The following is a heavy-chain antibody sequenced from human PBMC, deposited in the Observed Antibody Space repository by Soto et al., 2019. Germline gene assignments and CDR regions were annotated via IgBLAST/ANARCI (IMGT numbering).Heavy chain of an antibody. J-gene: IGHJ4*02. CDR1: GGTFSSYA. D-gene: IGHD6-19*01. CDR3: ARGIAVAVPWGFDY. V-gene: IGHV1-69*01. CDR2: IIPIFGTA. Sequence: QVQLVQSGAEVKKPGSSVKVSCKASGGTFSSYAISWVRQAPGQGLEWRGGIIPIFGTANYAQKFQVRVTITADDSTSTAYMELSSLRSEDTAVYYCARGIAVAVPWGFDYWGQGTLVTVSS.